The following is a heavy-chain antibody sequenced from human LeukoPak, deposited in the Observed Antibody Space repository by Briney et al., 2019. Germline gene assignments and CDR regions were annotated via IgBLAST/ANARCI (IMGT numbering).Heavy chain of an antibody. CDR1: GFTFSSYT. Sequence: GGSLRLSCAASGFTFSSYTMNWVRQAPGKGLEWVSSISGSSYYIYYADSVKGRFTISRDNAKNSVYLEMNNLRAEDTAVYYCAKEDIVATIKDYWGQGTLVTVSS. CDR2: ISGSSYYI. J-gene: IGHJ4*02. D-gene: IGHD5-12*01. V-gene: IGHV3-21*01. CDR3: AKEDIVATIKDY.